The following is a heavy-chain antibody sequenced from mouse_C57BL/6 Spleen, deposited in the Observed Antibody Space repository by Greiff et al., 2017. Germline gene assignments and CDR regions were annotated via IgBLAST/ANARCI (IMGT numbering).Heavy chain of an antibody. CDR1: GYAFSSYW. V-gene: IGHV1-80*01. CDR3: ARWYGSSYWYFDV. D-gene: IGHD1-1*01. Sequence: QVQLQQSGAELVKPGASVKISCKASGYAFSSYWMNWVKQRPGKGLEWIGQIYPGDGDTNYNGKFKGKATLTADKSSSTAYMQLSSLTSEDSAVYFCARWYGSSYWYFDVWGTGTTVTVSA. CDR2: IYPGDGDT. J-gene: IGHJ1*03.